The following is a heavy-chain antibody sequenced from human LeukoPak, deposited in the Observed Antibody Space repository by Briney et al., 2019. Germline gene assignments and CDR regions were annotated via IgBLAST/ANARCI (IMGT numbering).Heavy chain of an antibody. V-gene: IGHV1-18*01. CDR1: GYTFTSYG. CDR2: ISAYNGNT. D-gene: IGHD3-3*01. Sequence: GASVKVSCKASGYTFTSYGISWVRQAPGQGLEWMGWISAYNGNTNYAQKFQGRVTITADESTSTAYMELSSLRSEDTAVYYCARIFGVVIPLRGMDVWGQGTTVTVSS. CDR3: ARIFGVVIPLRGMDV. J-gene: IGHJ6*02.